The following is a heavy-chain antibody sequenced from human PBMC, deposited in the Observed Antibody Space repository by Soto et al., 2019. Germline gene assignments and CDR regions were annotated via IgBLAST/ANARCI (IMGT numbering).Heavy chain of an antibody. Sequence: GGSLRLSCAASGFTFSSYSMNWVRQAPGKGLEWVSSISSSSSYIYYADSVKGRFTISRDNAKNSLYLQMKSLRAEDTAVYYCERDIAARLDYWGQGTLVTVSS. CDR2: ISSSSSYI. V-gene: IGHV3-21*01. D-gene: IGHD6-6*01. J-gene: IGHJ4*02. CDR3: ERDIAARLDY. CDR1: GFTFSSYS.